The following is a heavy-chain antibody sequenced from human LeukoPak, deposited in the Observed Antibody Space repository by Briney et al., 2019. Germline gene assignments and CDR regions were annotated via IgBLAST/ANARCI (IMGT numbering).Heavy chain of an antibody. CDR3: AREEFDILTGYYQY. CDR2: INHSGST. D-gene: IGHD3-9*01. V-gene: IGHV4-34*01. CDR1: GGSFSGYY. Sequence: PSETLSLTCAVYGGSFSGYYWRWIRQPPGKGLGWIGEINHSGSTNYNPSLKSRVTISVDTSKNQFSLKLSSVTAADAAVYYCAREEFDILTGYYQYWGQGTLVTVSS. J-gene: IGHJ4*02.